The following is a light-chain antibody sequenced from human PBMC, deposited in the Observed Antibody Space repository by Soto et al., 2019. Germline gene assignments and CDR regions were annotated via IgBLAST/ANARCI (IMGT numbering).Light chain of an antibody. Sequence: QSVLTQPASVSGSPRQSITISCTGTSSDVGGYNYVSWYQHHPGKAPKLMIYEVSNRPSGVSNRFFGSKSGNTASLTISGLQAEDEADYYCNSYTTSNTRYVFGTGTKV. CDR1: SSDVGGYNY. V-gene: IGLV2-14*01. CDR3: NSYTTSNTRYV. CDR2: EVS. J-gene: IGLJ1*01.